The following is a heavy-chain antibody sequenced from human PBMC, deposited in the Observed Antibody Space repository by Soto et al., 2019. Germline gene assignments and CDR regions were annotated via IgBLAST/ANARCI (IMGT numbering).Heavy chain of an antibody. CDR2: IYHSGST. V-gene: IGHV4-30-2*03. J-gene: IGHJ6*02. D-gene: IGHD3-10*01. CDR1: GGSISSGGYS. CDR3: ARGHSRGYYYYYYGMDV. Sequence: PSETLSLTCAVSGGSISSGGYSWSWIRQPPGKGLEWIGSIYHSGSTYYNPSLKSRVTISVDTSKNQFSLKLSSVTAADTAVYYCARGHSRGYYYYYYGMDVWGQGTTVTVSS.